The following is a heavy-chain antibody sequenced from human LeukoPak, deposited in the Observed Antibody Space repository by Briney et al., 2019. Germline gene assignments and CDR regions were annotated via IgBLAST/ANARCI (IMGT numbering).Heavy chain of an antibody. J-gene: IGHJ5*02. CDR2: IYPGDSDT. CDR1: GYSSTNYW. Sequence: GESLKISCEGSGYSSTNYWIAWVRQMPGKGLEWMGIIYPGDSDTRYSPSFQGQVTISADKSISTAYLQWSSLKASDTAMYYCARPVRITGTTSWFDPWGQGTLVTVSS. CDR3: ARPVRITGTTSWFDP. V-gene: IGHV5-51*01. D-gene: IGHD1-7*01.